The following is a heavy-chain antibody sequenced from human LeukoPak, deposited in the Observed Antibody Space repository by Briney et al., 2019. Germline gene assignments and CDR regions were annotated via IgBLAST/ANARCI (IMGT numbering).Heavy chain of an antibody. CDR1: GFTFDDYG. Sequence: GGSLRLSCAASGFTFDDYGMSWVRQAPGKGLEWVSSISSNSDYLYYADSVKGRFTISRDNAKNSLYLQMNSLTAEDTAIYYCARGLCGGDCYDYWGQGTLVTVSS. CDR2: ISSNSDYL. J-gene: IGHJ4*02. CDR3: ARGLCGGDCYDY. V-gene: IGHV3-21*01. D-gene: IGHD2-21*01.